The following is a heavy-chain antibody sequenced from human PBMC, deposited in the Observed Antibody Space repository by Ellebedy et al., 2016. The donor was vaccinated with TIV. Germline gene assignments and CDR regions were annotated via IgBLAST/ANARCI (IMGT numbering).Heavy chain of an antibody. CDR2: SRNRADSYTT. Sequence: GGSLRLXXAASGFTFSVYYMDWVRQAPGKGLEWVGRSRNRADSYTTEYAASVKGRFTISRDESRNSLFLQMNNLKTEDTAVYYCTREDWWRFDPWGQGTLVTVSS. J-gene: IGHJ5*02. V-gene: IGHV3-72*01. CDR3: TREDWWRFDP. D-gene: IGHD2-15*01. CDR1: GFTFSVYY.